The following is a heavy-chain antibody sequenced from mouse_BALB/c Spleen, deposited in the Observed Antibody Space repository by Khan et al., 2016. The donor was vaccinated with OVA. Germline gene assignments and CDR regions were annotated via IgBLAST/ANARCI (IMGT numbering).Heavy chain of an antibody. D-gene: IGHD1-1*01. CDR1: GYSITSGYA. CDR2: ISYSGVT. CDR3: ARGNYYGYYFDY. V-gene: IGHV3-2*02. Sequence: VQLQQSGPGLVKPSQSLSLTCTVTGYSITSGYAWNWIRQFPGNKLEWMGYISYSGVTSYTPSLKSRISITRDTSKNQFFLQLNSVTTEDTATYYSARGNYYGYYFDYWGQGTTLTISS. J-gene: IGHJ2*01.